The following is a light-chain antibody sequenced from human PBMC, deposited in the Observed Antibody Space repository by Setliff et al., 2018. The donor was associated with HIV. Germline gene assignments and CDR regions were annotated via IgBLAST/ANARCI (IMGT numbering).Light chain of an antibody. CDR3: QQFYTSPHT. CDR2: WAS. Sequence: DIVMIQSPDSLAVSLGERASFNCRSSQSLLYGSKNYLAWYQQKPGQPPTLLIYWASTRESGVPDRFSGSGSGTEFTLTISSLQSEDVAIYYCQQFYTSPHTFGGGTKVDIK. V-gene: IGKV4-1*01. CDR1: QSLLYGSKNY. J-gene: IGKJ4*01.